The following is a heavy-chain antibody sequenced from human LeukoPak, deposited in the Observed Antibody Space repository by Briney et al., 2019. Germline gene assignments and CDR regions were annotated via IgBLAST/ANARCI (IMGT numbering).Heavy chain of an antibody. CDR3: ARLGGYCSGGSCYPYRDNWFDP. CDR1: GYRFTSYW. CDR2: IYPGDSDT. J-gene: IGHJ5*02. V-gene: IGHV5-51*01. Sequence: PGESLKISCKGSGYRFTSYWIGWVRQMPGKGLEWMGIIYPGDSDTRYSPSFQGQVTISADKSISTAYLQWSSLKASDTAMYYCARLGGYCSGGSCYPYRDNWFDPWGQGTLVTVSS. D-gene: IGHD2-15*01.